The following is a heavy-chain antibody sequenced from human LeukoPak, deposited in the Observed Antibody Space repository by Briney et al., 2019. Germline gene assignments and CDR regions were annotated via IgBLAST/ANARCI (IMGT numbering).Heavy chain of an antibody. CDR2: IKQDGSEK. CDR1: GFTFSTSW. CDR3: ARDSAGNDY. D-gene: IGHD6-13*01. V-gene: IGHV3-7*01. Sequence: GGSLRLSCAASGFTFSTSWMSWVRQAPGKGLEWVAYIKQDGSEKYYVDSVKGRFTISRDNAKNSLYLQMNSLRAEDTAMYYCARDSAGNDYWGQGTLVTVSS. J-gene: IGHJ4*02.